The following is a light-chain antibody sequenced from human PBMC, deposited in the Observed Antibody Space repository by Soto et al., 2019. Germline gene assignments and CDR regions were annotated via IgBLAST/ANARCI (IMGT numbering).Light chain of an antibody. Sequence: EIVLTQSPGTLSLSPGERATLSCRASQSVSSYLAWYQQKPGQAPRLLIHDASNRATGIPARFSGSGSGTDFTLTISSLEAEDFAVYYCQQRSSWPWPFGQGTKVEIK. V-gene: IGKV3-11*01. CDR3: QQRSSWPWP. CDR2: DAS. J-gene: IGKJ1*01. CDR1: QSVSSY.